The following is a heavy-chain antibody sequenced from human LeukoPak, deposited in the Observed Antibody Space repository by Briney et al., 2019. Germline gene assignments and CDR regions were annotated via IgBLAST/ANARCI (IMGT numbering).Heavy chain of an antibody. CDR2: IRDDGSQE. Sequence: ESLRLSCAASGFSFISSWMSWVRQTPGKGLEYVAYIRDDGSQELYVDSVKGRFTTSRDNARTSLYLQMNSLRVEDTAVYYCAKTARTSDFRGQGTLVTVSS. D-gene: IGHD1-14*01. CDR1: GFSFISSW. V-gene: IGHV3-7*01. J-gene: IGHJ4*02. CDR3: AKTARTSDF.